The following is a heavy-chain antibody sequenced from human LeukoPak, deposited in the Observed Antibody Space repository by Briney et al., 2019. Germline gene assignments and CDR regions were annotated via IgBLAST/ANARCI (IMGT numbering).Heavy chain of an antibody. CDR2: SRNKANSFTT. D-gene: IGHD1-26*01. CDR1: GFTLSDYY. V-gene: IGHV3-72*01. CDR3: TRSSGRSVFSY. Sequence: GGSLRLSCAVSGFTLSDYYIDWVRQAPGKGLEWLGRSRNKANSFTTEYAASVRGRFTILRDDSKNSLYLQMNSLKTEDTAVYHCTRSSGRSVFSYWGQGTLVAVSS. J-gene: IGHJ4*02.